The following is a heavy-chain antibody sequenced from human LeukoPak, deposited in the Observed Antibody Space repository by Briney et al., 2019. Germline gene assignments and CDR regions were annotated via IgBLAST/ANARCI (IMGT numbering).Heavy chain of an antibody. Sequence: GGSLRLSCAASGFTFSSYDMHWVRQATGKGLEWVSAIGTAGDTYYPGSVKGRFTISRENAKNSLYLQMNSLRAGDTAVYYCARGVYYYDSSGYYRYFDYWGQGTLVTVSS. J-gene: IGHJ4*02. V-gene: IGHV3-13*01. D-gene: IGHD3-22*01. CDR2: IGTAGDT. CDR3: ARGVYYYDSSGYYRYFDY. CDR1: GFTFSSYD.